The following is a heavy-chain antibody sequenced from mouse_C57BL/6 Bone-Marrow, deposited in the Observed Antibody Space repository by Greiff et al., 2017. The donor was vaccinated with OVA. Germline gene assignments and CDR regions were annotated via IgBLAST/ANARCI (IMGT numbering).Heavy chain of an antibody. Sequence: QVQLQQSGPELVKPGASVKISCKASGYAFSSSWMNWVKQRHGKGLEWIGRIYPGDGDTNYNGKFKGKATLTADKSSSTAYMQLSSLTSEDSAVYFCARDRLLRAMDYWGQGTSVTVSS. V-gene: IGHV1-82*01. D-gene: IGHD1-1*01. J-gene: IGHJ4*01. CDR2: IYPGDGDT. CDR1: GYAFSSSW. CDR3: ARDRLLRAMDY.